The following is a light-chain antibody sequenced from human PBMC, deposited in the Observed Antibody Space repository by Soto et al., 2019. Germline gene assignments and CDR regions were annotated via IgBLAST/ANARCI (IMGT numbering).Light chain of an antibody. V-gene: IGLV2-14*01. J-gene: IGLJ1*01. Sequence: QSALTQPASVSGSPGQSIAISCTGTSGDVGGYYYVSWYQQHPGKVPKLMMFDVSNRPSGVSNRFSGSKSGNTASLTISGLQAEDEADYFCCSYATGSVYVFGTGTKVTVL. CDR3: CSYATGSVYV. CDR1: SGDVGGYYY. CDR2: DVS.